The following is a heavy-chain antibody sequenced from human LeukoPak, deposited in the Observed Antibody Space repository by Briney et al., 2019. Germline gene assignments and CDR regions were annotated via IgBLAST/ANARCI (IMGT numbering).Heavy chain of an antibody. J-gene: IGHJ3*02. D-gene: IGHD3-22*01. CDR1: GGSISSHY. Sequence: SETLSLTCTVSGGSISSHYWSWIRQPPGKGLEWIGYIYYSGSTNYNPSLKSRVTISVDTSKNQFSLKLSSVTAADTAVYYCARDGYYYDSSGYYSAFDIWGQGTMVTVSS. CDR2: IYYSGST. V-gene: IGHV4-59*11. CDR3: ARDGYYYDSSGYYSAFDI.